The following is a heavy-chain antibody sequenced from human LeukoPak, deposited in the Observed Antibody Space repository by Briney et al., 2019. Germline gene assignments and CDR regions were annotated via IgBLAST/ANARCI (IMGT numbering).Heavy chain of an antibody. CDR1: GFRFDDYG. J-gene: IGHJ6*02. CDR2: ISWSGTTT. V-gene: IGHV3-9*01. D-gene: IGHD3-16*01. Sequence: SLRLSCVVSGFRFDDYGMHWVRQAPGKGLEWVSGISWSGTTTGYADSVKGRFTISRDSAKNSLYLQMDGLRVEDTALYYCAKDESTGGFAPGYFYGMGVWGQGTTVTVSS. CDR3: AKDESTGGFAPGYFYGMGV.